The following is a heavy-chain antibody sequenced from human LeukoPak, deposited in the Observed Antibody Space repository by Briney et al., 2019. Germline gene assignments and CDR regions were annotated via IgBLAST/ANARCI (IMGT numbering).Heavy chain of an antibody. CDR2: IYTTGNT. CDR1: GGSISSYY. V-gene: IGHV4-4*07. Sequence: SETLSLTCTVSGGSISSYYWSWIRQPAGKGLECIGPIYTTGNTNYNPSLKSRVTMSVDTSKNQFSLKLSSVTAADTAVYYCARHPHEPYSGYDYPFDYWGQGTLVTVSS. J-gene: IGHJ4*02. CDR3: ARHPHEPYSGYDYPFDY. D-gene: IGHD5-12*01.